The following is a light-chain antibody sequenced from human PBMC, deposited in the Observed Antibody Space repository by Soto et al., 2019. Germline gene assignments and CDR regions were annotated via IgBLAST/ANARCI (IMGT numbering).Light chain of an antibody. J-gene: IGKJ1*01. CDR1: QSVSSSY. CDR3: HQYGSSRT. Sequence: EIVLTQSPGTLSLSPGERATLSCRASQSVSSSYLAWYQQKPGQAPRRLIYGASSRASGIPYRFSGSVSGTDFTLTISRLEPEDFAVYYCHQYGSSRTFVQGTKVEIK. V-gene: IGKV3-20*01. CDR2: GAS.